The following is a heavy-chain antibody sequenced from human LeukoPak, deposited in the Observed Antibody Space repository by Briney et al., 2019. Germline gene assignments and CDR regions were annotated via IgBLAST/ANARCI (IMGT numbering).Heavy chain of an antibody. J-gene: IGHJ4*02. Sequence: SVKVSCKASGGTFSSYAISWVRQAPGQGLEWMGGIIPIFGTANYAQKFQGRVTITADKSTSTAYMELSSLRSEDTAVYYCALEGDYGDSFDYWGQGTLVTVSS. D-gene: IGHD4-17*01. CDR3: ALEGDYGDSFDY. CDR1: GGTFSSYA. V-gene: IGHV1-69*06. CDR2: IIPIFGTA.